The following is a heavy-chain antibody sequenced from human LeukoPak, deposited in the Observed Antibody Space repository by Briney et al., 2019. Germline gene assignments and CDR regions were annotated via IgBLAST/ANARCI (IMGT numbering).Heavy chain of an antibody. CDR3: ARPYYDFWSGYYGAFDI. V-gene: IGHV4-59*01. Sequence: SETLSLTCTVSGGSISSYYWSWIRQPPGKGLEWIGYIYYSGSTNYNPSLKSRVTISVDTSKNQFSLKLSSVTAADTAVYYCARPYYDFWSGYYGAFDIWGQGTMVTVSS. CDR1: GGSISSYY. J-gene: IGHJ3*02. D-gene: IGHD3-3*01. CDR2: IYYSGST.